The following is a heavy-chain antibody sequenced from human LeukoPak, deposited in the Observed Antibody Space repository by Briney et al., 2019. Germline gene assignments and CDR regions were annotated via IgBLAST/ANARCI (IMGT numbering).Heavy chain of an antibody. V-gene: IGHV1-18*04. Sequence: ASVKVSCKASGYTFTSYGISWVRQAPGQGLEWMGWIRGYNGDTKYAQKLQGGVTMTTDTSTTTAYMELKSLRSDDTAVYYCARDGSSSGWYGFDYWGQGTQVTVSS. CDR3: ARDGSSSGWYGFDY. CDR1: GYTFTSYG. J-gene: IGHJ4*02. D-gene: IGHD6-19*01. CDR2: IRGYNGDT.